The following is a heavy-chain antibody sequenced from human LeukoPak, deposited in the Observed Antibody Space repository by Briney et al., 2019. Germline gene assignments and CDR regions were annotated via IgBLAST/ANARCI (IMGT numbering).Heavy chain of an antibody. V-gene: IGHV1-24*01. D-gene: IGHD3-22*01. Sequence: GASVKVSCKVSGYTRAELSMHWVRQAPGKGLEWMGGFDPEDGETIYAQKFQGRVTMTEDTSTDTAYMELSSLRSEDTAVYYCATDFYDSSGIWGQGTMVTVSS. CDR1: GYTRAELS. CDR2: FDPEDGET. J-gene: IGHJ3*02. CDR3: ATDFYDSSGI.